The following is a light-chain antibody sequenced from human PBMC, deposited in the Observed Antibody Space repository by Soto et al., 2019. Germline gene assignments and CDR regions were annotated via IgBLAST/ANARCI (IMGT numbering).Light chain of an antibody. CDR2: DAS. Sequence: TQSPSSLSASVGDRVTITCRASQSISNYLAWYQQKPGQAPRLLIYDASNRATGIPARFSGSGSGTDFTLTISTLEPEDFAVYYCQQHINRLSFGGGTKVEIK. V-gene: IGKV3-11*01. CDR3: QQHINRLS. J-gene: IGKJ4*01. CDR1: QSISNY.